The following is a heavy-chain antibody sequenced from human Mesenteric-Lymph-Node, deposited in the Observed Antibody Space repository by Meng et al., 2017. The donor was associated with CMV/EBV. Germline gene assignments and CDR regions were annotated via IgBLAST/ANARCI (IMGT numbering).Heavy chain of an antibody. V-gene: IGHV4-34*01. Sequence: SFSGYYWTWIRQHPGKGLEWIGEINHDESTLYTASLKSRVTISVNTSKNQFSLKLSSVTAADTAVYYCARGGYCSGGRCSGQSSFDHWGQGTLVTVSS. CDR3: ARGGYCSGGRCSGQSSFDH. J-gene: IGHJ4*02. CDR1: SFSGYY. D-gene: IGHD2-15*01. CDR2: INHDEST.